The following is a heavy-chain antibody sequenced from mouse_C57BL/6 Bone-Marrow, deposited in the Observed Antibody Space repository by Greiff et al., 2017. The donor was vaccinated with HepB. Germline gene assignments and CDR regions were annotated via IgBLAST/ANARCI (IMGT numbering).Heavy chain of an antibody. CDR2: IYPGDGDT. V-gene: IGHV1-80*01. CDR3: ARTPYYYGSIYWYFDV. J-gene: IGHJ1*03. CDR1: GYAFSSYW. Sequence: VQLQQSGAELVKPGASVKISCKASGYAFSSYWMNWVKQRPGKGLEWIGQIYPGDGDTNYNGKFKGKATLTADKSSSTASMQLSSLTSEDSAVYFCARTPYYYGSIYWYFDVWGTGTTVTVSS. D-gene: IGHD1-1*01.